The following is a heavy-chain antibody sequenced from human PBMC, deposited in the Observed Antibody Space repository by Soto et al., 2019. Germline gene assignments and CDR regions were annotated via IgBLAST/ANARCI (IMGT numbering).Heavy chain of an antibody. CDR2: IYYSGTT. CDR3: ARVSGDDGYFYGMDI. V-gene: IGHV4-31*03. Sequence: NPSETLSLTCTVSGGSISSGGYYWSWLRQHPGKGLEWIGYIYYSGTTYYNPSLKSRVTISVDTSKNQFSLKLSSVTAADTALYYCARVSGDDGYFYGMDIWGQGTTVTVSS. D-gene: IGHD4-17*01. CDR1: GGSISSGGYY. J-gene: IGHJ6*02.